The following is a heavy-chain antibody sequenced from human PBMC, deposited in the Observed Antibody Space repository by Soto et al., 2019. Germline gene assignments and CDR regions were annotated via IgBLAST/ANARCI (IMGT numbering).Heavy chain of an antibody. D-gene: IGHD3-16*01. CDR1: GFTFSSYW. CDR3: AKDLSWGQCDY. J-gene: IGHJ4*02. CDR2: IKTDGTVT. Sequence: EVQLVESGGGLVQPGGSLRLSCAASGFTFSSYWMHWVRQDAGKGLLWVSSIKTDGTVTQYADSVKGRFTVSRDNAKNTLYLQMTSLRAEDTAVYCCAKDLSWGQCDYWGQGALVTVSS. V-gene: IGHV3-74*03.